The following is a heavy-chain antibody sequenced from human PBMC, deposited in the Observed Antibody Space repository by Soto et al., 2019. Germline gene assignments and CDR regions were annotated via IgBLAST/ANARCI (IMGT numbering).Heavy chain of an antibody. J-gene: IGHJ4*02. CDR3: TRRLGGLRSLDS. CDR2: IYFTGDT. V-gene: IGHV4-39*01. CDR1: GDPISSSSYY. D-gene: IGHD4-17*01. Sequence: QLQLQESGPGLVRPSETLSLPCTVSGDPISSSSYYWGWVRQSPGKGLEWIGSIYFTGDTYYNPSLKSRVTVSVDTSKNEFSLKLSAVTAADTAIYYCTRRLGGLRSLDSWGQGTLVTVSS.